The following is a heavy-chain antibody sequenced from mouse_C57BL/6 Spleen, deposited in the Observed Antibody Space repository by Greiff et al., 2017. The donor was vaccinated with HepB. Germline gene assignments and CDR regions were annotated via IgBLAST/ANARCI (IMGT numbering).Heavy chain of an antibody. CDR2: IDPETGGT. D-gene: IGHD1-1*01. V-gene: IGHV1-15*01. J-gene: IGHJ3*01. CDR3: TRYLITTVVAPGFAY. Sequence: QVHVKQSGAELVRPGASVTLSCKASGYTFTDYEMHWVKQTPVHGLEWIGAIDPETGGTAYNQKFKGKAILTADKSSSTAYMELRSLTSEDSAVYYCTRYLITTVVAPGFAYWGQGTLVTVSA. CDR1: GYTFTDYE.